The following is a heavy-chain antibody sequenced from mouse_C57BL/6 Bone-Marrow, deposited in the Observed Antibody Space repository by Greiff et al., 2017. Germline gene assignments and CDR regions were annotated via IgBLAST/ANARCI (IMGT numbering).Heavy chain of an antibody. CDR2: FHPYNDDT. D-gene: IGHD5-1*01. CDR3: ARSSTFFYYFDY. CDR1: GFTFTTYP. Sequence: VQLQQSGAELVKPGASVKMSCKASGFTFTTYPIEWMKQNHGKSLEWIGNFHPYNDDTKYNEKFKGKATLTVEKSSNTFYLELSRLTSDDSAVYYCARSSTFFYYFDYWGQGTTLTVSS. V-gene: IGHV1-47*01. J-gene: IGHJ2*01.